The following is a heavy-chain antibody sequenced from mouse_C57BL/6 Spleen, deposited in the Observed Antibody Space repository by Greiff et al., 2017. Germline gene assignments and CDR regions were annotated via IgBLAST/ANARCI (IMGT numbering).Heavy chain of an antibody. D-gene: IGHD2-1*01. CDR3: AREAYGSFDY. J-gene: IGHJ2*01. CDR1: RFTFSDYY. CDR2: INYDGSST. V-gene: IGHV5-16*01. Sequence: EVQRVESEGGLVQPGSSMKLSCTASRFTFSDYYMAWVRQVPEKGLEWVANINYDGSSTYYLDSLKSRFIISRDNAKNILYLQMSSLKSEDTATYYCAREAYGSFDYWGQGTTLTVSS.